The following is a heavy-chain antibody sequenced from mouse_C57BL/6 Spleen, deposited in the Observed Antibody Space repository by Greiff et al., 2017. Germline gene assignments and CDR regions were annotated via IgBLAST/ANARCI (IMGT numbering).Heavy chain of an antibody. CDR1: GYTFTDYY. CDR3: ARGFRFFDY. V-gene: IGHV1-26*01. D-gene: IGHD3-2*02. CDR2: INPNNGGT. J-gene: IGHJ2*01. Sequence: QLHPSGPELVKPGASVKISCKASGYTFTDYYMNWVKQSHGKSLEWIGDINPNNGGTSYNQKFKGKDTLTVDKSSSTAYMELRSLTSEDAAVYYCARGFRFFDYWGQGTTLTVSS.